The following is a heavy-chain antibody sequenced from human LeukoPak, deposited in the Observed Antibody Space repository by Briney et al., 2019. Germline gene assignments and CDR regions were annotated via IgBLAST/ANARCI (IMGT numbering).Heavy chain of an antibody. D-gene: IGHD2-21*02. V-gene: IGHV3-23*01. J-gene: IGHJ6*02. Sequence: PGGSLRLSCAASGFTFSSYAMSWVRQAPGKGLEWVSAISGSGSTIYYADSVKGRFTISRDNAKNSLYLQMNSLRAEDTAVYYCARPTYCGGDCYSTVGYYGMDVWGQGTTVTVSS. CDR2: ISGSGSTI. CDR1: GFTFSSYA. CDR3: ARPTYCGGDCYSTVGYYGMDV.